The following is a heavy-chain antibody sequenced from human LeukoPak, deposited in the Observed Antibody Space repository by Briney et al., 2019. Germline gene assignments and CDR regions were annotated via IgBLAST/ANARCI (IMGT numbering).Heavy chain of an antibody. CDR3: ASRSGWYHYFDY. Sequence: GGSLRLSCAASGFTFSSYWMSWVRQAPGKGLEWVSVIYSGGSTYYADSVKGRFTISRDNSKNTLYLHMNSLRAEDTAVYYCASRSGWYHYFDYWGQGTLVTVSS. D-gene: IGHD6-19*01. J-gene: IGHJ4*02. CDR2: IYSGGST. V-gene: IGHV3-53*01. CDR1: GFTFSSYW.